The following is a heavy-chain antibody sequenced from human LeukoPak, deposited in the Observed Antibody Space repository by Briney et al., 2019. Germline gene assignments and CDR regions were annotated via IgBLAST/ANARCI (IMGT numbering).Heavy chain of an antibody. J-gene: IGHJ4*02. Sequence: GGSLRLSCAASGFTFRSYSMNWVRQAPGKGPEWVSSISSSSSYIYYADSVKGRFTISRRNPKNSLYLEMHSLRDEDTAVYYCARDTYSSSPNFLHWGQGTLVTVSS. V-gene: IGHV3-21*01. CDR1: GFTFRSYS. CDR2: ISSSSSYI. CDR3: ARDTYSSSPNFLH. D-gene: IGHD6-6*01.